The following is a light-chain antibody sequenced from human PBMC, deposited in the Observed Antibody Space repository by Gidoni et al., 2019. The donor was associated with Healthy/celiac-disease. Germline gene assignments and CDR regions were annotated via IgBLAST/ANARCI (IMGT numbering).Light chain of an antibody. V-gene: IGLV2-14*01. CDR1: SSDVGGYNY. Sequence: QSALTQPASVSGSPGPSITISCTGTSSDVGGYNYVPWYQQHPGKAPQLMIYEVSNRPSGVSNRFSGSKSGNTASLTISGLQAEDEADYYCSSYTSSSTPVFGGGTKLTVL. CDR3: SSYTSSSTPV. CDR2: EVS. J-gene: IGLJ2*01.